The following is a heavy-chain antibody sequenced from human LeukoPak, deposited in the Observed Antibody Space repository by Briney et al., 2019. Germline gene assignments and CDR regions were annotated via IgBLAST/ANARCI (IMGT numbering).Heavy chain of an antibody. CDR3: ARAGAYCSSTSCYGQNWFDP. J-gene: IGHJ5*02. V-gene: IGHV4-30-4*08. CDR1: GGSISSGDYY. CDR2: IYYSGST. Sequence: SETLSLTCTVSGGSISSGDYYWSWIRQPPGKGLEWIGYIYYSGSTYYNPSLKSRVTISVDTSKNQFSLKLSSVTAADTAVYYCARAGAYCSSTSCYGQNWFDPWGQGTLVTVSS. D-gene: IGHD2-2*01.